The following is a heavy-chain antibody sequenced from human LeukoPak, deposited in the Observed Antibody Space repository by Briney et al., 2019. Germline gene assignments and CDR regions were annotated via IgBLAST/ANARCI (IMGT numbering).Heavy chain of an antibody. Sequence: SVKVSCKAPGFTFTSSAVQWVRQARGQRLEWIGWIVVGSGNTNYAQKFQERVTITRDMSTSTAYMELSSLRSEDTAVYYCAADYYGSGSYTFDIWGQGTMVTVSS. V-gene: IGHV1-58*01. CDR3: AADYYGSGSYTFDI. CDR2: IVVGSGNT. CDR1: GFTFTSSA. D-gene: IGHD3-10*01. J-gene: IGHJ3*02.